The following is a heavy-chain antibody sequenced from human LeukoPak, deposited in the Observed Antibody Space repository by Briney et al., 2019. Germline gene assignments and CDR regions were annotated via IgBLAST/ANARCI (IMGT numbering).Heavy chain of an antibody. Sequence: ASVKVSCKGSGCTFGSYAISLGRQAPGQGLGWMGGIIPIFGTANYAQKFQGRVTITADESTSTAFMELSSLRSAHTAVYNCASALDCSSTSCSGRVAFDIWGQGTMVTASS. D-gene: IGHD2-2*01. CDR2: IIPIFGTA. CDR3: ASALDCSSTSCSGRVAFDI. V-gene: IGHV1-69*01. CDR1: GCTFGSYA. J-gene: IGHJ3*02.